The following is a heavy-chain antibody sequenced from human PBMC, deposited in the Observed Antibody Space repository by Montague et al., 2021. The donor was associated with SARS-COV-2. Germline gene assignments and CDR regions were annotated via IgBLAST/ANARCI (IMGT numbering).Heavy chain of an antibody. CDR1: GFTFSSYG. Sequence: SLRLSCAASGFTFSSYGMHWVRQAPGKGLEWVTVIWYDGSNKYYADSVKGRFTISRDNSKNTLYLQMNSLRAEDTAVYYCAAQITMIDYALDIWGQGTMVTVSS. CDR2: IWYDGSNK. V-gene: IGHV3-33*01. D-gene: IGHD3-22*01. J-gene: IGHJ3*02. CDR3: AAQITMIDYALDI.